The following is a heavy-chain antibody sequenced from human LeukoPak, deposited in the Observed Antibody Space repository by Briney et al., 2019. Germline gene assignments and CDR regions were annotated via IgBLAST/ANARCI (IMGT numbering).Heavy chain of an antibody. V-gene: IGHV3-21*01. Sequence: KPGRSLRLSCAASGFTFSSYSMNWVRQAPGKGLEWVSSISSSSSYIYYADSVKGRFTISRDNAKNSLYLQMNSLRAEDTAVYYCARDSKVVVVPAAMPVWRARDVNWFDPWGQGTLVTVSS. CDR2: ISSSSSYI. J-gene: IGHJ5*02. CDR3: ARDSKVVVVPAAMPVWRARDVNWFDP. CDR1: GFTFSSYS. D-gene: IGHD2-2*01.